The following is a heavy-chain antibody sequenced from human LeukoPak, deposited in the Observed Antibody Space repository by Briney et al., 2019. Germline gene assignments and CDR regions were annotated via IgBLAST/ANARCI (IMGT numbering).Heavy chain of an antibody. CDR1: GFTFSDYY. CDR2: ISSSGSTI. V-gene: IGHV3-11*01. D-gene: IGHD3-9*01. Sequence: GGSLRLSCAASGFTFSDYYTSWIRQAPRKGLEWVSYISSSGSTIYYADSVKGRFTISRDNSKNTLYLQMNSLRAEDTAVYYCAKDPLLRYFDWLLTFDYWGQGTLVTVSS. J-gene: IGHJ4*02. CDR3: AKDPLLRYFDWLLTFDY.